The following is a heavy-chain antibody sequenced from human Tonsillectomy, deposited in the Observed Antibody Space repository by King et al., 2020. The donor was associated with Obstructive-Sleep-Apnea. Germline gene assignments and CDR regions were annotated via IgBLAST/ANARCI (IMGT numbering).Heavy chain of an antibody. CDR2: IIPILGIA. V-gene: IGHV1-69*09. CDR3: ARSPIHQDYYYYGMDV. J-gene: IGHJ6*02. Sequence: VQLVQPGAEVKKPGSSVKVSCKASGGTFSSYAISWVRQAPGQGLEWMGGIIPILGIANYAQKFQGRVTITADKSTRTAYMELSSLRSEDTAVYYCARSPIHQDYYYYGMDVWGQGTTVTVSS. CDR1: GGTFSSYA. D-gene: IGHD2-2*01.